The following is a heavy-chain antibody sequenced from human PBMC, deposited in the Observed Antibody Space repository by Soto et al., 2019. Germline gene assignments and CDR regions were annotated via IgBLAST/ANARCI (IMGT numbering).Heavy chain of an antibody. Sequence: GGSLRLSCAASGFTFSTYWMSWVRQAPGSGLEWVASIQQDGSEKTYVDSVRGRFTISRDNAKNSVYLQMNSLRVEDTAMYYCMRDRNWSPHWGQGTQVTVSS. CDR1: GFTFSTYW. J-gene: IGHJ4*02. V-gene: IGHV3-7*01. CDR3: MRDRNWSPH. CDR2: IQQDGSEK.